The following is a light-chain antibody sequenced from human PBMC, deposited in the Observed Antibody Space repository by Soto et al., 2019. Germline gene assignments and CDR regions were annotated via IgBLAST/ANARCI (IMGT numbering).Light chain of an antibody. CDR2: DAS. CDR3: QQYGDSLWT. CDR1: QSVSSIS. V-gene: IGKV3-20*01. J-gene: IGKJ1*01. Sequence: EIVLTQSPGTLSLSPGERATLSCRASQSVSSISLNWYQQKPGQAPRLLLYDASSRATGIADRFSGSGSGTDFTLTISRLEPEDFAVYYCQQYGDSLWTFGQGTKVEIK.